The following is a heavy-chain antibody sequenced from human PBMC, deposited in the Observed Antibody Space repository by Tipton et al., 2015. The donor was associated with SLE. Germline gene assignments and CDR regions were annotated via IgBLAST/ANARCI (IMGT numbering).Heavy chain of an antibody. CDR1: GGSISSYY. CDR2: IYYSGST. CDR3: ARHMTTVPPFDL. Sequence: QVQLVQSGPEVKPSETLSLTCTVSGGSISSYYWTWIRQPPGKGLEWIGYIYYSGSTNYNPSLKSRVTISVDTSKNQFSLKLSSVTAADTAVYYCARHMTTVPPFDLWGRGTLVTVSS. D-gene: IGHD4-17*01. J-gene: IGHJ2*01. V-gene: IGHV4-59*08.